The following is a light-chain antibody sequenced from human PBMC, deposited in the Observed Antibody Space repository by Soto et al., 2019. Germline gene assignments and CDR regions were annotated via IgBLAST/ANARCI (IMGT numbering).Light chain of an antibody. V-gene: IGKV3-20*01. CDR3: QHYGSSST. J-gene: IGKJ3*01. Sequence: EIVLTQSPGTLSLSPGERATLSCRASQSVGTSYLAWYQQKPGQAPRLLIYGSSTRATGIPDRFSGGGSGTDFTLTFSRLEPEDFAVYYFQHYGSSSTFGPGTTVDIK. CDR2: GSS. CDR1: QSVGTSY.